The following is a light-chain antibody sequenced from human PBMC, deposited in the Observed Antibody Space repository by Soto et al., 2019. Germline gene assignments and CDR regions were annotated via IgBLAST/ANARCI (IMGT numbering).Light chain of an antibody. CDR1: SSDVGGFNY. CDR2: DVT. V-gene: IGLV2-14*03. Sequence: QSALTQPASVSGSPGQSITISCTGTSSDVGGFNYVSWYQQHPGKAPKLMIYDVTNRPSGVSYRFSGSKSGNTASLTISGLQAEDEADYHCTSYTSSSTYVFGTGTKLTVL. J-gene: IGLJ1*01. CDR3: TSYTSSSTYV.